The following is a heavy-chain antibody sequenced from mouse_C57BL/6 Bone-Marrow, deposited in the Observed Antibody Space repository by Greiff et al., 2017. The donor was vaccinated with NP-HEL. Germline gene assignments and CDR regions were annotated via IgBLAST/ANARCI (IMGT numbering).Heavy chain of an antibody. CDR3: ARGRLRPSFYAMDY. CDR2: ISSGSSTI. V-gene: IGHV5-17*01. J-gene: IGHJ4*01. D-gene: IGHD2-4*01. Sequence: DVMLVESGGGLVKPGGSLKLSCAASGFTFSDYGMHWVRQAPEKGLEWVAYISSGSSTIYYADTVKGRFTISRDNAKNTLFLQMTSLRSEDTAMYYCARGRLRPSFYAMDYWRQGTSVTVSS. CDR1: GFTFSDYG.